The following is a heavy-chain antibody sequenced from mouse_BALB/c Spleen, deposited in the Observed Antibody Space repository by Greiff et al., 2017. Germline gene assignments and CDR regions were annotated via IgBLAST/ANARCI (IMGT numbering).Heavy chain of an antibody. CDR2: IWWDDDK. CDR1: GFSLSTSGMG. Sequence: QVTLKVSGPGILQPSQTLSLTCSFSGFSLSTSGMGVGWIRQPSGKGLEWLAHIWWDDDKRYNPALKSRLTISKDTSSNQVFLKIASVDTADTATYYCARIHYGSSYLAWFAYWGQGTLVTVSA. D-gene: IGHD1-1*01. V-gene: IGHV8-8*01. J-gene: IGHJ3*01. CDR3: ARIHYGSSYLAWFAY.